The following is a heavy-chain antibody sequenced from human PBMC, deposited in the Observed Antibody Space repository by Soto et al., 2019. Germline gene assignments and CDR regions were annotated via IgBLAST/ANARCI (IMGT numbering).Heavy chain of an antibody. CDR2: FDPENGET. J-gene: IGHJ6*02. CDR3: ATAVGYTLDTYNMDV. V-gene: IGHV1-24*01. Sequence: ASVKRSCKASGYTFTSYSITWVRQAPGQGLEWMGNFDPENGETIYAQRFQGRVTLAEDTSTDTAYMELSSLRSEDTAVYYCATAVGYTLDTYNMDVWGQGTTVTVSS. D-gene: IGHD5-18*01. CDR1: GYTFTSYS.